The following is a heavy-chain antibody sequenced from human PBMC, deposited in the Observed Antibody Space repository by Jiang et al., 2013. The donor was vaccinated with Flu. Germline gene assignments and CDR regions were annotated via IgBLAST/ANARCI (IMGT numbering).Heavy chain of an antibody. CDR2: FYYSGST. D-gene: IGHD2-21*01. V-gene: IGHV4-39*01. J-gene: IGHJ3*02. CDR3: ARQGYYSPYAFDI. Sequence: PGLVKPSETLSLTCTVSGGSINRSSYYWGWIRQPPGKGLGWIGSFYYSGSTYDNPSLKSRVTIPVDTSKNQFSLKLTSVTAADTAVYYCARQGYYSPYAFDIWGQGTMVTVSS. CDR1: GGSINRSSYY.